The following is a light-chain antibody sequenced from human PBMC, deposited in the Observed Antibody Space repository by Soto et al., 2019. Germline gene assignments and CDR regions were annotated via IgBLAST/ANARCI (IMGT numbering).Light chain of an antibody. Sequence: EIVLTQSPGTLSLSPEERATLSCRASQSVSSTYLGWYQQKPGQAPRLLISGASSRATGIPDRFSGSGSGTDFTLTISRLAPEDFAVYYCQQYGSIPFTFGPGTKVDI. CDR3: QQYGSIPFT. V-gene: IGKV3-20*01. CDR1: QSVSSTY. J-gene: IGKJ3*01. CDR2: GAS.